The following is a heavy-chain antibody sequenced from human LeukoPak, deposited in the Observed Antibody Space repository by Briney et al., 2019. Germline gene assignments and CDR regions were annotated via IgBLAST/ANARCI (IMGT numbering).Heavy chain of an antibody. CDR3: ARLSLLGGIAAADSTKTFDY. V-gene: IGHV4-59*08. CDR1: GGSISSYY. Sequence: PSETLSLMCCVSGGSISSYYWRWPRQPPGEGLEGWGYIYYSGSTNHNPSLKRRVTISVDTTKNQFSLKLSSVTAADTAVYYCARLSLLGGIAAADSTKTFDYWGQGTLVTVSS. CDR2: IYYSGST. D-gene: IGHD6-13*01. J-gene: IGHJ4*02.